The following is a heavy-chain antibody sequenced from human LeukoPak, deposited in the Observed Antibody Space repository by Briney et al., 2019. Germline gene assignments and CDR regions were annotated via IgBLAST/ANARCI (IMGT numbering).Heavy chain of an antibody. CDR3: AVSTYYYDSSGNF. J-gene: IGHJ4*02. CDR2: IYYSGST. V-gene: IGHV4-39*01. CDR1: GGSIRSSSYY. D-gene: IGHD3-22*01. Sequence: PSETLSLTCTVSGGSIRSSSYYCAWIRQPPGKGLEWIGNIYYSGSTYYNPSLKSRVTISVDTSKNQFSLKLSSVTAADTAVYFCAVSTYYYDSSGNFWGQGTLVTVSS.